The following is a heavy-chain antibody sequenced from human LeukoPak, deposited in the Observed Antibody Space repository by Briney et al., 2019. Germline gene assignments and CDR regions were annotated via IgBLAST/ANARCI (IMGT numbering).Heavy chain of an antibody. CDR3: ARVRVVGATHDY. CDR2: IYYSGST. CDR1: GVSISSSSYY. J-gene: IGHJ4*02. V-gene: IGHV4-39*07. Sequence: SETLSLTCTVSGVSISSSSYYWGWIRQPPGKGLEWIGSIYYSGSTYYNPSLKSRVTISVDTSKNQFSLKLSSVTAADTAVYYCARVRVVGATHDYWGQGTLVTVSS. D-gene: IGHD1-26*01.